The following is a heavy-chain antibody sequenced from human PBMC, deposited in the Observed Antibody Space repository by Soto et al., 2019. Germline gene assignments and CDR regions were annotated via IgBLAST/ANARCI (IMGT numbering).Heavy chain of an antibody. CDR3: ASRVDGLYSGNDRYYFGY. Sequence: SDTLXLTWTVSGGSISTSSYYWGWIRQPPGKGLQWIGTIYYSGTSYHNPSLKSRVTISVDTSKNQFSLPLTSVTAADRGVYYCASRVDGLYSGNDRYYFGYWGQGTLVTVSS. CDR2: IYYSGTS. D-gene: IGHD5-12*01. CDR1: GGSISTSSYY. J-gene: IGHJ4*02. V-gene: IGHV4-39*01.